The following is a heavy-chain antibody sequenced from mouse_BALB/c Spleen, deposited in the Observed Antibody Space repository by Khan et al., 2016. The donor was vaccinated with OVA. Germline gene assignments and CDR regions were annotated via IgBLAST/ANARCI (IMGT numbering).Heavy chain of an antibody. CDR1: GFSLTTYG. CDR3: ATSKVWYFDV. V-gene: IGHV2-3*01. CDR2: IWGDGST. J-gene: IGHJ1*01. Sequence: QVQLKESGPGLVAPSQSLSITCTVSGFSLTTYGVHWVRQPPGKGLEWLGVIWGDGSTNYHSALISRLSISKDDSKSKAFLKLNSVQTDDTATYYCATSKVWYFDVWGAGTTVTVSS.